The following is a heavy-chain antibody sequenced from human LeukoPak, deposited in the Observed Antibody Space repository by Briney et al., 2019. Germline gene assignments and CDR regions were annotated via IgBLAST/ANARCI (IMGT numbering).Heavy chain of an antibody. CDR1: GLTPSIYA. CDR2: ISNDGSNK. Sequence: RGSLRLSCAASGLTPSIYAMSWVRPAPGGGREWVAVISNDGSNKYCADYVKGRFTISRDNSKNTLYLQMNSLRAEDTAVYYCARGGTPFGEFDYWGQGTLVAVSS. CDR3: ARGGTPFGEFDY. J-gene: IGHJ4*02. D-gene: IGHD3-10*01. V-gene: IGHV3-30-3*01.